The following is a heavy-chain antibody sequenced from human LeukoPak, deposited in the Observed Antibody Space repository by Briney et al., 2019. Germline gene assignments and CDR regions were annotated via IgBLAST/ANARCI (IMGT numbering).Heavy chain of an antibody. CDR3: ARDQIGLSATFYYYGMDV. J-gene: IGHJ6*02. D-gene: IGHD6-25*01. V-gene: IGHV4-59*01. CDR2: IYYSGST. CDR1: GGSISSYY. Sequence: KTSETLSLTCTVSGGSISSYYWSWIRQPPGKGLEWIGYIYYSGSTNYNPSLKSRVTISVDTSKNQFSLKLSSVTAADTAVYYCARDQIGLSATFYYYGMDVWGQGTTVTVSS.